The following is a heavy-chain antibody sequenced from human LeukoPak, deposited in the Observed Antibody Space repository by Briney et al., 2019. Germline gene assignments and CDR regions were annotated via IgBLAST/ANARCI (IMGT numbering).Heavy chain of an antibody. CDR1: GFAFSSYA. V-gene: IGHV3-23*01. J-gene: IGHJ6*02. CDR3: AKDADYGDYPFYYYYGMDV. Sequence: PGGSLRLSCAASGFAFSSYAMSWVRQAPGKGLXXXXXXSGSGGSTYYADSVKGRFTISRDNSKNTLYLQMNSLRAENTAVYYCAKDADYGDYPFYYYYGMDVWGQGTTVTVSS. CDR2: XSGSGGST. D-gene: IGHD4-17*01.